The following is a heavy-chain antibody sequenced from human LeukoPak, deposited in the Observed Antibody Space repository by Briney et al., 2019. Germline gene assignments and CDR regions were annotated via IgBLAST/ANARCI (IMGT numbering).Heavy chain of an antibody. Sequence: SETLSLTCTVSGGSISSSSYYWGWIRQPPGKGLEWIGSIYYSGSTYYNPSLKSRVTISVDTSKNQFSLKLSSVTAADTAVYYCARDDSDYDFWSGATDAFDVWGQGTMVTVSS. CDR1: GGSISSSSYY. D-gene: IGHD3-3*01. CDR3: ARDDSDYDFWSGATDAFDV. V-gene: IGHV4-39*02. CDR2: IYYSGST. J-gene: IGHJ3*01.